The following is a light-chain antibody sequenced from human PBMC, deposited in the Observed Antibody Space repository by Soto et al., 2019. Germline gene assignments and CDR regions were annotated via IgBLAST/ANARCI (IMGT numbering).Light chain of an antibody. V-gene: IGLV1-40*01. CDR2: GNN. CDR3: QSYDSSLSSSV. J-gene: IGLJ3*02. Sequence: QSVLTQPPSVSGAPGQRVTISCTGSSSNIGVGYHVHWYQQLPGTAPKLLIYGNNNRPSGVPDRFSGFRSGTSASLAITGLQAEDEADYYCQSYDSSLSSSVFGGGTKLTVL. CDR1: SSNIGVGYH.